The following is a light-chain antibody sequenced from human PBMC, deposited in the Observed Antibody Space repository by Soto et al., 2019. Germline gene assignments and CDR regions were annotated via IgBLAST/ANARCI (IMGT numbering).Light chain of an antibody. CDR3: SSYTSMVTRV. CDR1: SSDVGGYNF. CDR2: EVS. Sequence: QSALTQPASVSGSPGQSITISCTGTSSDVGGYNFVSWYQQHPGKAPKLMIYEVSNRPSGFSYRFSGSKSGNTASLTISGLQVEDVAYYYGSSYTSMVTRVFCGGTTLTVL. V-gene: IGLV2-14*01. J-gene: IGLJ2*01.